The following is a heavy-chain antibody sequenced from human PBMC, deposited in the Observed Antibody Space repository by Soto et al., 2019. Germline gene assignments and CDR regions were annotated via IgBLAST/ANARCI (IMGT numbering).Heavy chain of an antibody. CDR1: GFTFNTYG. CDR2: VSGSGGGT. D-gene: IGHD2-21*02. J-gene: IGHJ4*02. Sequence: EVQLLESGGGLVQPGGSLTLSCAASGFTFNTYGMTWVRQAPGKGLEWVSTVSGSGGGTYYADSGKGRFTISRVNSKNTMYLQMSNLRAEDTAVYFCAGIGPYCGGDCYPDFDFWGLGTPVTVSS. V-gene: IGHV3-23*01. CDR3: AGIGPYCGGDCYPDFDF.